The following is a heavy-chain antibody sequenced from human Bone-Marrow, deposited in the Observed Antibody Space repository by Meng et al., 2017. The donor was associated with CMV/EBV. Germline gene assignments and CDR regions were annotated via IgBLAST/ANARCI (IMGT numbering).Heavy chain of an antibody. J-gene: IGHJ4*02. CDR2: IYYSGST. D-gene: IGHD6-6*01. V-gene: IGHV4-39*07. Sequence: GSLRLSCTVSGGSISSISYYWGWIRQPPGKGLEWIGSIYYSGSTYYNPSLKSRVTISVDTSKNQFSLKLSSVTAADTAVYYCATSTQYSSSAYGCDFDYWGQGTLVTVSS. CDR1: GGSISSISYY. CDR3: ATSTQYSSSAYGCDFDY.